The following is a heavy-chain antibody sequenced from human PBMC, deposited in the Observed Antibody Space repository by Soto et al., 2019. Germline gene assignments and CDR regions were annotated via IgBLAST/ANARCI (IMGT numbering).Heavy chain of an antibody. Sequence: GGSLRLSCAASGFTFSSYSMNWVRQAPGKGLEWVSYISSSSSTIYYADSVKGRFTISRDNAKNSLYLQMNSLRDEDTAVYYCARPLKGYGTGYRYYYYYGMDVWGQGTTVTVSS. CDR2: ISSSSSTI. CDR1: GFTFSSYS. CDR3: ARPLKGYGTGYRYYYYYGMDV. D-gene: IGHD2-8*02. J-gene: IGHJ6*02. V-gene: IGHV3-48*02.